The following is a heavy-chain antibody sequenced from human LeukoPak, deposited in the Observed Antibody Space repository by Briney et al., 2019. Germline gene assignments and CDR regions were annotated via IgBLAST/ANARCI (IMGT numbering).Heavy chain of an antibody. Sequence: PSETLSLTCVVYGGSFSGYFWSCIRQPPGKGLEWIGEINHSGSTSYNPSLKSRVTISVDTSKNQFSLHLSSVTAADTALYYCARGGDLLVALTREAASWGQGTLVTVSS. CDR1: GGSFSGYF. J-gene: IGHJ5*02. CDR2: INHSGST. CDR3: ARGGDLLVALTREAAS. D-gene: IGHD2-15*01. V-gene: IGHV4-34*01.